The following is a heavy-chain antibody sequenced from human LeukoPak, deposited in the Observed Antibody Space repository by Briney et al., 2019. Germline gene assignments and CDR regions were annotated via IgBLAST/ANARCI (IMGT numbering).Heavy chain of an antibody. J-gene: IGHJ4*02. CDR2: IWYDGSNK. D-gene: IGHD6-13*01. CDR3: ARVLRGSSWYDY. V-gene: IGHV3-33*01. Sequence: GGSLRLSCAASGFTFSSYGMHWVRQAPGKGLEWVAVIWYDGSNKYYADSVKGRFTISRDNSKNTLYLQMNSLRAEDTAVYYCARVLRGSSWYDYWGQGTLVTVSS. CDR1: GFTFSSYG.